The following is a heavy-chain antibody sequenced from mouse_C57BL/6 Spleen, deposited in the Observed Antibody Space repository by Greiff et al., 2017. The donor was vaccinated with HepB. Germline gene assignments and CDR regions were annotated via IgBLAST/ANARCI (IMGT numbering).Heavy chain of an antibody. J-gene: IGHJ3*01. D-gene: IGHD2-2*01. V-gene: IGHV1-26*01. Sequence: EVQLQQSGPELVKPGASVKISCKASGYTFTDYYMNWVKQSNGKSLEWIGDINPNNGGTSYNQKFKGKATFTVDKSSITAYMDLRSLTSEDSAVYYCARINGYAWFAYWGQGTLVTVSA. CDR1: GYTFTDYY. CDR3: ARINGYAWFAY. CDR2: INPNNGGT.